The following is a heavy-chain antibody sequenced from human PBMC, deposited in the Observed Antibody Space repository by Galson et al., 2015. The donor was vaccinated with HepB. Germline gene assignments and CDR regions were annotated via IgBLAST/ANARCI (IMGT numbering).Heavy chain of an antibody. Sequence: QSGAEVKKPGESLRISCKASGYSFTSYWISWVRQMPGKGLEWMGKIDPSDSYTNYSPSFQGHVTISADKSISTAYLQWSSLKASDTAIYYCARQDSISPGAYYYYHGMDVWGQGTTVTVSS. D-gene: IGHD6-6*01. V-gene: IGHV5-10-1*01. CDR1: GYSFTSYW. J-gene: IGHJ6*02. CDR2: IDPSDSYT. CDR3: ARQDSISPGAYYYYHGMDV.